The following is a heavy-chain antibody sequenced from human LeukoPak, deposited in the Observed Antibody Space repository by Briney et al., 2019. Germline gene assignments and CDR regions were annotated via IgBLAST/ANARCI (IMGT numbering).Heavy chain of an antibody. CDR3: PKYMNSYGAGSSYNPWGPFDS. CDR1: GFTFDNYA. V-gene: IGHV3-9*01. J-gene: IGHJ4*02. Sequence: GRSLRLSCAASGFTFDNYAMHWVRQAPGKGLEWVSGIAWNSGNTGFADSVKGRFTISRDNAENSLSLQMNSLTPEDTAFYFCPKYMNSYGAGSSYNPWGPFDSWGQGTLVTVSS. D-gene: IGHD3-10*01. CDR2: IAWNSGNT.